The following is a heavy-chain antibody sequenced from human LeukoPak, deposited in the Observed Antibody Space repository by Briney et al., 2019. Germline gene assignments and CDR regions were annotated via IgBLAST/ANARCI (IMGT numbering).Heavy chain of an antibody. D-gene: IGHD1-14*01. J-gene: IGHJ6*03. CDR3: ARADTGYYYYYYMDV. CDR1: GFTFSGCA. V-gene: IGHV3-30*04. CDR2: ISYDGSNK. Sequence: GGSLRLSCAASGFTFSGCAIHWVRQAPAKGLEWVAFISYDGSNKYYADSVKGRFTISRDNAKNSLYLQMNSLRAEDTAVYYCARADTGYYYYYYMDVWGKGTTVTISS.